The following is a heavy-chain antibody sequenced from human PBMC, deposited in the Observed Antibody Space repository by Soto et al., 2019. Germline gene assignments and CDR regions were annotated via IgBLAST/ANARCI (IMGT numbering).Heavy chain of an antibody. CDR3: AREVVAATHRLDP. J-gene: IGHJ5*02. D-gene: IGHD2-15*01. V-gene: IGHV4-31*03. CDR2: SYYSGST. Sequence: PSETLSLTCTVSCGSISSGGYYWSWIRQHPGKGLEWIEYSYYSGSTYYNPSLKSRVTISADTSKNQFSLKLSSVTAADTAVYYCAREVVAATHRLDPWGQGTLVTVSS. CDR1: CGSISSGGYY.